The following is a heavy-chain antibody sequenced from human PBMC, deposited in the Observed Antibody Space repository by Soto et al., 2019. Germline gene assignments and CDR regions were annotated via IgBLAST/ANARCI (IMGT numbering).Heavy chain of an antibody. CDR1: GFTFSSYG. D-gene: IGHD3-22*01. J-gene: IGHJ4*02. Sequence: GGSLRLSCAASGFTFSSYGMHWVRQAPGKGLEWVAVISYDGSNKYYADSVKGRFTISRDNSKNTLYLQMNSLRAEDTAVYYCAKEEGRYYDSSGYLGGPDYWGQGTLVTVSS. CDR3: AKEEGRYYDSSGYLGGPDY. V-gene: IGHV3-30*18. CDR2: ISYDGSNK.